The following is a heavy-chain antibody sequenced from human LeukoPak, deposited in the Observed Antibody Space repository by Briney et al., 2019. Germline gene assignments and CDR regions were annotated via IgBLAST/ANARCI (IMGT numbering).Heavy chain of an antibody. CDR2: ISAYNGNT. Sequence: VASVKVSCKASGYTFTSYGISWVRQAPGQGLEWMGWISAYNGNTNYAQKLQGRVTMTTDTSTSTAYMELRSLRSDDTAVYYCARDGSGEIYSSRFLNYWGQGTLVTVSS. V-gene: IGHV1-18*01. D-gene: IGHD6-13*01. CDR1: GYTFTSYG. CDR3: ARDGSGEIYSSRFLNY. J-gene: IGHJ4*02.